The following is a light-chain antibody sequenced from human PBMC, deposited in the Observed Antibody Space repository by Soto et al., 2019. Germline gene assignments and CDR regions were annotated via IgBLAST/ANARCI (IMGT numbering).Light chain of an antibody. V-gene: IGKV3-15*01. J-gene: IGKJ4*02. CDR2: GAS. Sequence: IVVTQSPAILSVSLGERATLSCRASQSVRNNLGWYQQKPGQAPRLLIYGASIRATGIPARFSGSGSGTEFTLTISSLQSEDYAVYYCQQYNDWPPLTFGGGTKVDIK. CDR1: QSVRNN. CDR3: QQYNDWPPLT.